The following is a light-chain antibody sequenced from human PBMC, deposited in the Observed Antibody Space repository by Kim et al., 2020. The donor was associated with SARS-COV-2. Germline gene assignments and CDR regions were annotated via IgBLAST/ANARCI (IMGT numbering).Light chain of an antibody. J-gene: IGKJ2*01. CDR2: GGS. Sequence: EIVLTQSPGTLSLSPGERATLSCRASQSVSSSYLAWYQQKPGQAPRLLIYGGSSRATGIPDRFSGSGSGTDFILTISRLEPEDFAVYYCQQYGSSPQTFGQGTKLEI. CDR1: QSVSSSY. CDR3: QQYGSSPQT. V-gene: IGKV3-20*01.